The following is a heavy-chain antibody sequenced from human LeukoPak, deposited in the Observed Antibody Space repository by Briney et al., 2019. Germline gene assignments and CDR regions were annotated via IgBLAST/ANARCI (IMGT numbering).Heavy chain of an antibody. CDR2: ISYDGGDK. J-gene: IGHJ4*02. CDR1: GFTFTTYS. V-gene: IGHV3-30*18. Sequence: GGSLRLSCAASGFTFTTYSMYWVRQAPGKGLEWVALISYDGGDKYYAESMKGRITISRDNAENTLYLQMNNLRPDDTAFYFCVKEGVEYSYSYGDYWGQGTLVTVSS. CDR3: VKEGVEYSYSYGDY. D-gene: IGHD3-16*01.